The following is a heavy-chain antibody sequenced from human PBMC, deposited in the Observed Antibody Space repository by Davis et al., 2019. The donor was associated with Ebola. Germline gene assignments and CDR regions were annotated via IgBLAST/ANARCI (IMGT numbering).Heavy chain of an antibody. J-gene: IGHJ6*02. Sequence: GGSLRPSCAASGFTFSSYAMHWVRQAPGKGLEWVAVISYDGSNKYYADSVKGRFTISRDNSKNTLYLQMNSLRAEDTAVYYCARSYGDYAMDVWGQGTTVTVSS. D-gene: IGHD4-17*01. CDR3: ARSYGDYAMDV. CDR1: GFTFSSYA. CDR2: ISYDGSNK. V-gene: IGHV3-30-3*01.